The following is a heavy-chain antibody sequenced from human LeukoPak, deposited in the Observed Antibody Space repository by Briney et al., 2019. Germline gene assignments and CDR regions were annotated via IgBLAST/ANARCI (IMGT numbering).Heavy chain of an antibody. V-gene: IGHV3-48*02. D-gene: IGHD3-10*01. CDR2: ISTNRTTI. Sequence: GGSLRLSCAASGFTFSTYRMNCVRQAPGKGLEWVSYISTNRTTIHYADSVKGRFTISRDNAKNSLYLQMNSLRDEDTAVYYCARYIMVRGVIYHGMDVWGQGTTVTVSS. CDR1: GFTFSTYR. CDR3: ARYIMVRGVIYHGMDV. J-gene: IGHJ6*02.